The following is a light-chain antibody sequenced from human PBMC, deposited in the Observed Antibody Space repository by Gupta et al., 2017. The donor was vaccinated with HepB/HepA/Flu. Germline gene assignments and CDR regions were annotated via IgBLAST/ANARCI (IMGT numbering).Light chain of an antibody. V-gene: IGKV3-15*01. J-gene: IGKJ5*01. Sequence: EIVMTPSPATLSVSPGERATLSCRASQSVSSNLAWYQQKPGQAPRLLIYGASTRGTGIPARFSGSGFGTEFTLTISSRQSEDFAVYYCQQNNDWPPITFGQGTQLEIK. CDR3: QQNNDWPPIT. CDR1: QSVSSN. CDR2: GAS.